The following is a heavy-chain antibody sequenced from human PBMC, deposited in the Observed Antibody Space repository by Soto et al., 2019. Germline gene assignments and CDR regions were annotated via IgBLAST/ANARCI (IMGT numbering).Heavy chain of an antibody. V-gene: IGHV3-30*18. Sequence: QVQLVESGGGVVQPGRSLRLSCAASGFTFSSYGMHWVRQAPGKGLEWVAVISYDGSNKYYADSVKGRFTISRDNSKNTLYLQMNSLRAEDTAVYYCAKGGGRYSDYWGQGTLVTVSS. D-gene: IGHD1-26*01. CDR1: GFTFSSYG. CDR3: AKGGGRYSDY. CDR2: ISYDGSNK. J-gene: IGHJ4*02.